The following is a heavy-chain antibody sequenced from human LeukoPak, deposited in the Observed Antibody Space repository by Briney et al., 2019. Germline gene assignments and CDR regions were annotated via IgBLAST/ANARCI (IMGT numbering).Heavy chain of an antibody. J-gene: IGHJ3*02. CDR2: IGDSARIV. D-gene: IGHD3-3*01. CDR3: AREALNYDFWGGGGAFDI. Sequence: SGGSLRLSCAASGFTFSDYFMSWIRQVPGKGLEWVSYIGDSARIVYYADSVKGRFTISRDNAKNSLYLQMNSLRAEDTAVYYCAREALNYDFWGGGGAFDIWGQGTMVTVSS. CDR1: GFTFSDYF. V-gene: IGHV3-11*04.